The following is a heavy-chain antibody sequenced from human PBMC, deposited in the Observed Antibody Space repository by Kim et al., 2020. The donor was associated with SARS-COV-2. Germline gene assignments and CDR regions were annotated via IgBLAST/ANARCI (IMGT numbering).Heavy chain of an antibody. D-gene: IGHD6-19*01. V-gene: IGHV4-59*13. CDR2: IYYSGST. CDR1: GGSISSYY. CDR3: ARAKYSSGWLHGMDV. J-gene: IGHJ6*02. Sequence: SETLSLTCTVSGGSISSYYWSWIRQPPGKGLEWIGYIYYSGSTNYNPSLKSRVTISVDTSKNQFSLKLSSVTAADTAVYYCARAKYSSGWLHGMDVWGQGTTVTVSS.